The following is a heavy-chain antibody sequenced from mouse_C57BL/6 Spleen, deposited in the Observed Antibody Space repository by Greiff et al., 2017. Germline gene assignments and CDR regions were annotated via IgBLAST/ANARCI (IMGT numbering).Heavy chain of an antibody. J-gene: IGHJ2*01. Sequence: EVQLVESGGGLVKPGGSLKLSCAASGFTFSSYAMSWVRQTPEKRLEWVATISDGGSYTYYPDNVKGRFTISRDNAKNNLYLQMSHLKSEDTAMYYCARDVPLYCNGGIDYWGQGTTLTVSS. CDR2: ISDGGSYT. D-gene: IGHD2-1*01. CDR3: ARDVPLYCNGGIDY. V-gene: IGHV5-4*01. CDR1: GFTFSSYA.